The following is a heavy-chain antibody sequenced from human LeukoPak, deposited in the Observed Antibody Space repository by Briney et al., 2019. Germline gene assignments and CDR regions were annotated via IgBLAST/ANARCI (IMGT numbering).Heavy chain of an antibody. J-gene: IGHJ2*01. CDR1: GFTFSSYG. Sequence: KPGGSLRLSCAASGFTFSSYGMNWVRQAPGKGLEWVLFVSIGDSFIYYADSVKGRFTISRDDAKNSLYLQMNSLTAEDTAEYYCARNKINTVTTGWYFDLWGRGTLVSVSS. CDR2: VSIGDSFI. D-gene: IGHD4-17*01. V-gene: IGHV3-21*01. CDR3: ARNKINTVTTGWYFDL.